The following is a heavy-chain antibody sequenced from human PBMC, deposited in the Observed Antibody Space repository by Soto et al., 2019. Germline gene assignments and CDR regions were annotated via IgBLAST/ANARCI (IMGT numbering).Heavy chain of an antibody. CDR1: GDSVSSNSAA. J-gene: IGHJ5*01. D-gene: IGHD3-22*01. Sequence: QVQLQQSGPGLVKPSQTLSLTCAISGDSVSSNSAAWNWIRQSPSGGLEWLGRTYYRSKWYNDYAVSVKGXXMXNQXTSNNQLSLQLNSVTPDDTAVYYCVRLIGNSWLDSWGQGTLVIVSS. CDR3: VRLIGNSWLDS. V-gene: IGHV6-1*01. CDR2: TYYRSKWYN.